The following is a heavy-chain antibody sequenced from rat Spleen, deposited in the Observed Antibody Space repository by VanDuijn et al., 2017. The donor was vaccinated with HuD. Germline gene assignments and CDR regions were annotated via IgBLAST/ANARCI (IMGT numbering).Heavy chain of an antibody. Sequence: EVQLQESGPGLVKPSQSLSLTCSVTGYSITSAYWGWIRKFPGNKMEWMGYISYSGNTRYNPSLKSRISISRDTSKNQFFLQLNSVTTEDTTTYYCTRGLSMSSTNYYYALFAYWGQGTLVTVSS. CDR2: ISYSGNT. CDR3: TRGLSMSSTNYYYALFAY. V-gene: IGHV3-1*01. J-gene: IGHJ3*01. D-gene: IGHD1-6*01. CDR1: GYSITSAY.